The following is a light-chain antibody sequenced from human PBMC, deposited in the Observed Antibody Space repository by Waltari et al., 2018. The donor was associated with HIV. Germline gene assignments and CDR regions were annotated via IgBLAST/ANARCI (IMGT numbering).Light chain of an antibody. CDR3: ATWDDNLGGLV. J-gene: IGLJ2*01. V-gene: IGLV1-47*01. Sequence: QSVLTQPPSASGTPGQRVTISCSGSSSDIGSYYVYWFQQLPGTAPKLLIHRNKPRPSRVPCRFSGSKAGTSAPLAISWLRSEEEADYYCATWDDNLGGLVFGGGTKLT. CDR2: RNK. CDR1: SSDIGSYY.